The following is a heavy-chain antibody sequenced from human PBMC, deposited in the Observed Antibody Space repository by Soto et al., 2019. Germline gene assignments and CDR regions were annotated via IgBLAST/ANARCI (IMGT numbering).Heavy chain of an antibody. CDR1: CLSIKSYY. Sequence: ASATPYPTLTVSCLSIKSYYLSLIRQSPGKGLVWIGIIYYSGSTNYSPSLKSRISISVETSKNQFSLKLRSVTAADTAVYYCARANYFDIWGQGTMVTVSS. D-gene: IGHD3-10*01. V-gene: IGHV4-59*01. CDR3: ARANYFDI. CDR2: IYYSGST. J-gene: IGHJ3*02.